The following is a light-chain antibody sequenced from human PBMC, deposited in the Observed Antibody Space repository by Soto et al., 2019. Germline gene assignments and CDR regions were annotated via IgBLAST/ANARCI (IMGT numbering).Light chain of an antibody. CDR1: SSDVGGYDY. Sequence: QSALTQPASVSGSPGQSITISCTGTSSDVGGYDYVSWYQQHPGKAPKLMVFEVNNRPPGVSNRFSGSKSGNTASLTISGLQAEDDGHYYCSSYSGSSTPYVFGTGTKVTVL. CDR2: EVN. J-gene: IGLJ1*01. V-gene: IGLV2-14*01. CDR3: SSYSGSSTPYV.